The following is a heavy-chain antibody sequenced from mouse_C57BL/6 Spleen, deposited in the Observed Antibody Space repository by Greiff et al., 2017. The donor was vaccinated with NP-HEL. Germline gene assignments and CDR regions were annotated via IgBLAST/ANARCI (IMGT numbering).Heavy chain of an antibody. V-gene: IGHV2-2*01. CDR2: IWSGGST. CDR1: GFSFTSYG. D-gene: IGHD1-1*01. Sequence: QVQLQQSGPGLVQPSQSLSITCTVSGFSFTSYGVHWVRQSPGKGLEWLGVIWSGGSTAYNAAFISRRIISNDNSKSQVVFNMNSVQADDTDIYYCARTDLLLLYYYAMDYWGQGTSVTVSS. J-gene: IGHJ4*01. CDR3: ARTDLLLLYYYAMDY.